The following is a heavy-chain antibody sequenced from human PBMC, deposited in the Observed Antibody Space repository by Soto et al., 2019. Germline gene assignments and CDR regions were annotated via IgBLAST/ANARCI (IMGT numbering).Heavy chain of an antibody. D-gene: IGHD3-22*01. CDR1: GYTFTSYG. V-gene: IGHV1-18*01. Sequence: ASVKVSCKASGYTFTSYGISWVRQAPGQGLEWMGWISAYNGNTNYAQKLQGRVTMTTDTSTSTAYMELRSLRSDDTAVYYCARELYYYDSSGYYNNYYGMDVWGQGTTVTVSS. CDR3: ARELYYYDSSGYYNNYYGMDV. J-gene: IGHJ6*02. CDR2: ISAYNGNT.